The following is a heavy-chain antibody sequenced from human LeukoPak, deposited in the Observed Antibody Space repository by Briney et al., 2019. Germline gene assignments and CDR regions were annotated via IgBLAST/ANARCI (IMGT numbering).Heavy chain of an antibody. Sequence: ASVKVSCKASGYTFTDYYIHWVRQAPGQGLEWMGIINPSGGSTSYAQKFQGRVTMTRDTPTSTVYMELSSLRSEDTAVYYCARGFRPNSSSWYTLIWGQGTLVTVSS. CDR2: INPSGGST. CDR1: GYTFTDYY. CDR3: ARGFRPNSSSWYTLI. D-gene: IGHD6-13*01. V-gene: IGHV1-46*01. J-gene: IGHJ4*02.